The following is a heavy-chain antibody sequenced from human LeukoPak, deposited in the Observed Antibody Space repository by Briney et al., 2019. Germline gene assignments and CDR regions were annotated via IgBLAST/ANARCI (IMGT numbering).Heavy chain of an antibody. D-gene: IGHD5-18*01. Sequence: ASVKVSCKTSGYNFVDYYVLWVRQAPGQGLEWMGWMHPRSGGTNYAQKLQGRVTMTTDTSTSTAYMELRSLRAEDTAVYYCAKDLRGQYTPDYWGQGTLVTVSS. J-gene: IGHJ4*02. CDR1: GYNFVDYY. V-gene: IGHV1-18*01. CDR2: MHPRSGGT. CDR3: AKDLRGQYTPDY.